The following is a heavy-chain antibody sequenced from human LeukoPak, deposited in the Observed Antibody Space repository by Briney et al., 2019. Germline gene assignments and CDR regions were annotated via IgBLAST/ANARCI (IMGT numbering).Heavy chain of an antibody. CDR2: IYYRGSS. CDR3: ARDRFYCSSTSCSSNWFDP. D-gene: IGHD2-2*01. V-gene: IGHV4-59*11. CDR1: GVSIRSHY. J-gene: IGHJ5*02. Sequence: PSETLSLTCTVSGVSIRSHYWSWIRQVPGKGLEWIGYIYYRGSSNYNPSLMRRVTISVDTSKNQFSLKLSSVTAADTAVYYCARDRFYCSSTSCSSNWFDPWGQGTLVTVSS.